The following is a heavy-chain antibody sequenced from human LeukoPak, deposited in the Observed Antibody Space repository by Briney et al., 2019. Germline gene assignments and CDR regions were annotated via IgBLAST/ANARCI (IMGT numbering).Heavy chain of an antibody. CDR3: AKDRCSNGVGCYYYYMDV. Sequence: GGSLRLSCAASGFTFSSYGMHWVRQAPGRGLEWVAFISYDGSIKKYADSVKGRFSISRDNSKNILNLQMSSLRADDTAVYYCAKDRCSNGVGCYYYYMDVWGKGATVTIYS. V-gene: IGHV3-30*18. J-gene: IGHJ6*03. D-gene: IGHD2-8*01. CDR2: ISYDGSIK. CDR1: GFTFSSYG.